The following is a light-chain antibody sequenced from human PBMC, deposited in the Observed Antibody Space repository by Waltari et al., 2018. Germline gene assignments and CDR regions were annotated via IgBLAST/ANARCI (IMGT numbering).Light chain of an antibody. V-gene: IGKV3-15*01. CDR3: QQSKIWPA. Sequence: EIVMTQSPATLSVSPGEGAPLSCRAGQGINSDLAWYQHKPGQPPRLLIYGASTRAAGVPARFSGSGSGTEFTLTISSLQSEDFGVYYCQQSKIWPAFGQGTKVEIK. CDR2: GAS. CDR1: QGINSD. J-gene: IGKJ1*01.